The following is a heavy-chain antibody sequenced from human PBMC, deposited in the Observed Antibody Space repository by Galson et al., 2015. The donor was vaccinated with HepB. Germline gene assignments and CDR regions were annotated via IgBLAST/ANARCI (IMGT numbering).Heavy chain of an antibody. J-gene: IGHJ4*02. CDR1: GFTFDDYA. D-gene: IGHD5-18*01. V-gene: IGHV3-9*01. Sequence: SLRLSCAASGFTFDDYAMHWVRQAPGKGLEWVSGINWNSGSIGYADSVKGRFTISRDNAKNSLYLQMNSLRAEDTALYYCAKDIRSFRGYSVSWGQGTLVTVSS. CDR3: AKDIRSFRGYSVS. CDR2: INWNSGSI.